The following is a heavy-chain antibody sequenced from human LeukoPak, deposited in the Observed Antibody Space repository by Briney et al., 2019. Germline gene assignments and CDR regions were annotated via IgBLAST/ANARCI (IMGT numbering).Heavy chain of an antibody. J-gene: IGHJ4*02. CDR2: IYPGDSDT. V-gene: IGHV5-51*01. CDR3: ATDNSYGSGSYYT. D-gene: IGHD3-10*01. CDR1: GYSFTDYW. Sequence: GESLKISCKGSGYSFTDYWIGWVRQMPGKGLEWMGIIYPGDSDTRYSPSFQGQVNISVYKSISTAYLQWSSLKASDTAVYYCATDNSYGSGSYYTWGQGTLVTVSS.